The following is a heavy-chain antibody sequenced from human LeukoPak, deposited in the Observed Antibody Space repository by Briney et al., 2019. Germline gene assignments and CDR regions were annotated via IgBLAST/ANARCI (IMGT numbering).Heavy chain of an antibody. J-gene: IGHJ4*02. D-gene: IGHD5-24*01. CDR1: GFTFSSYS. CDR2: ISRSSNYI. Sequence: PGGSLRLSCAASGFTFSSYSMNWVRQAPGKGLEWVSSISRSSNYIYYADSVKGRFTISRDNAKNSLYLQINSLRAEDTSVYYCARGENNYGYYYFDYWGQGTLVTVSP. V-gene: IGHV3-21*01. CDR3: ARGENNYGYYYFDY.